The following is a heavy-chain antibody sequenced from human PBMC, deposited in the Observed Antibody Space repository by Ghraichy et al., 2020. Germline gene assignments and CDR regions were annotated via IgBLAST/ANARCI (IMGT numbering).Heavy chain of an antibody. J-gene: IGHJ6*02. CDR2: IYYSGST. CDR3: ARASSYDFWSGAPYYYYYGMDV. CDR1: GGSVSSGSYY. D-gene: IGHD3-3*01. Sequence: SETLSLTCTVSGGSVSSGSYYWSWIRQPPGKGLEWIGYIYYSGSTNYNPSLKSRVTISVDTSKNQFSLKLSSVTAADTAVYYCARASSYDFWSGAPYYYYYGMDVWGQGTTVTVSS. V-gene: IGHV4-61*01.